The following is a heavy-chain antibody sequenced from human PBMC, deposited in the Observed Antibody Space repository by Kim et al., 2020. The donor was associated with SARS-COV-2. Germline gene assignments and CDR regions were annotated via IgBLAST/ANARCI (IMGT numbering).Heavy chain of an antibody. CDR2: SNPYNGAT. V-gene: IGHV1-18*01. CDR1: GYSFTNYG. J-gene: IGHJ3*02. CDR3: VRDDTPQSCTSNSCPRGGACHI. Sequence: ASVKVSCKASGYSFTNYGLTWVRQAPGQGPEWMGWSNPYNGATRYAPKLQGRVTMATDTSTSTAYLELRSLGSDDTAMYYCVRDDTPQSCTSNSCPRGGACHIWGQGTMVTVSS. D-gene: IGHD2-2*01.